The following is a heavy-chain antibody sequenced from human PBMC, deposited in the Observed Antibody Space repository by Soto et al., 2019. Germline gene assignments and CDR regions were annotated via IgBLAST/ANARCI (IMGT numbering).Heavy chain of an antibody. CDR2: IKSKTDGGTT. D-gene: IGHD6-19*01. Sequence: PGGSLRLSCAASGFTFSNAWMSWVRQAPGKGLGWVGRIKSKTDGGTTDYAAPVKGRFTISRDDSKNTLYLQMNSLKTEDTAVYYCTTQYSSGWYVAFDIGGQGTMVTVS. CDR1: GFTFSNAW. CDR3: TTQYSSGWYVAFDI. J-gene: IGHJ3*02. V-gene: IGHV3-15*01.